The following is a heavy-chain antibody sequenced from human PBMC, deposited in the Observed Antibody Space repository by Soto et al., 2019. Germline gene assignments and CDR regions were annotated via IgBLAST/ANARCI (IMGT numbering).Heavy chain of an antibody. CDR3: AKDGDSNGWSAPDY. V-gene: IGHV3-30*04. CDR2: ISSDGSKK. Sequence: GGSLRLSCAASGFTFSSYAMHWVRQAPGKGLEWVAVISSDGSKKYYADSVKGRFTISRDNSKNTLYLQMNSLRAEDTAVYYCAKDGDSNGWSAPDYWGQGTLVTVSS. D-gene: IGHD6-19*01. CDR1: GFTFSSYA. J-gene: IGHJ4*02.